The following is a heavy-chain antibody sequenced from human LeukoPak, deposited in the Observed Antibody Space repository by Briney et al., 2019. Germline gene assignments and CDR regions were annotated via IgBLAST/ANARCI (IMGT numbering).Heavy chain of an antibody. J-gene: IGHJ4*02. D-gene: IGHD6-19*01. Sequence: GGFLRLSCVASGFTFSSYAMSWVRQAPGKGLEWVSAISGSGSSTYYADSVKGRFTISRDNSKNTLYLQMNSLRAEDTAVYYCAKDRYSSGWYASYWGQGTLVTVSS. V-gene: IGHV3-23*01. CDR3: AKDRYSSGWYASY. CDR2: ISGSGSST. CDR1: GFTFSSYA.